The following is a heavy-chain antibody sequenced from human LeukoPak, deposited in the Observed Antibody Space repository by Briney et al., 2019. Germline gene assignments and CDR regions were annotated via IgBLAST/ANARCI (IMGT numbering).Heavy chain of an antibody. CDR3: AREKIDGDHRGILDY. CDR2: IYYRGNT. Sequence: SETLSLTCTVSGASLSDYYWSWLRQPPGKGLEWIGYIYYRGNTNYNPSLKSRATMSIDTSKSQFSLKLTSVTAADTAVFYCAREKIDGDHRGILDYWPQGTLVTVSS. CDR1: GASLSDYY. J-gene: IGHJ4*02. D-gene: IGHD6-13*01. V-gene: IGHV4-59*12.